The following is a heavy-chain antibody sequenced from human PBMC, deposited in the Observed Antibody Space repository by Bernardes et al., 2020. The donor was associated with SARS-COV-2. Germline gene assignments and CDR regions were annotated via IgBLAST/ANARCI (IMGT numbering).Heavy chain of an antibody. CDR3: AKDRKYYDFWSGYFLSDDTYYYYYGMDV. J-gene: IGHJ6*02. CDR2: ISYDGSNK. V-gene: IGHV3-30*18. CDR1: GFTFSSYG. Sequence: GGSLRLSRAASGFTFSSYGMHWVRQAPGKGLEWVAVISYDGSNKYYADSVKGRFTISRDNSKNTLYLQMNSLRAEDTAVYYCAKDRKYYDFWSGYFLSDDTYYYYYGMDVWGQGTTVTVSS. D-gene: IGHD3-3*01.